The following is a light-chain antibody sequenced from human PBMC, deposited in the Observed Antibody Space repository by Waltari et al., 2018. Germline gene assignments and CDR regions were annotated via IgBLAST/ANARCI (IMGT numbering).Light chain of an antibody. V-gene: IGKV2D-29*01. J-gene: IGKJ1*01. CDR2: EVA. Sequence: DIVMTQTPLSLSVTPGQPSSISSTSSQSLLPSDGKTCLSWYLQKAGQPPHLLIYEVANRFSGVPDRFSGSGSGTDFTLKISRVEAEDVGVYYCMHSLQYPRTFGQGTKVDIK. CDR1: QSLLPSDGKTC. CDR3: MHSLQYPRT.